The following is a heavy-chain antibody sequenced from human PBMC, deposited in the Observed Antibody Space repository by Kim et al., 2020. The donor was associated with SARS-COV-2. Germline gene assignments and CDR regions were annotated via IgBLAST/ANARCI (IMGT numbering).Heavy chain of an antibody. CDR2: ISYDGSNK. CDR1: GFTFSSYA. J-gene: IGHJ4*02. Sequence: GGSLRLSCAASGFTFSSYAMHWVRQAPGKGLEWVAVISYDGSNKYYADSVKGRFTISRDNSKNTLYLQMNSLRAEDTAVYYCARGGGWYVEGLSYWGQGTLVTVSS. V-gene: IGHV3-30-3*01. CDR3: ARGGGWYVEGLSY. D-gene: IGHD6-19*01.